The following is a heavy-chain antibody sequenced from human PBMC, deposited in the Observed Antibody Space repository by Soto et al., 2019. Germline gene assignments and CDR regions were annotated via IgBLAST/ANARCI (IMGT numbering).Heavy chain of an antibody. CDR2: ISYDGSNK. D-gene: IGHD2-21*02. CDR3: AKDRSRRVTPDY. V-gene: IGHV3-30*18. J-gene: IGHJ4*02. Sequence: QVQLVESGGGVVQPGRSLRLSCAASGFTFSSYGMHWVRQAPGKGLEWVAVISYDGSNKYYADSVKGRFTISRDNSKNTLYLQMNRLGAEDTAVYYCAKDRSRRVTPDYWGQGTLVTVSS. CDR1: GFTFSSYG.